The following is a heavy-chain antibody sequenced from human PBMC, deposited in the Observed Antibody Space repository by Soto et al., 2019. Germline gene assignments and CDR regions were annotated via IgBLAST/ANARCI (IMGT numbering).Heavy chain of an antibody. CDR2: IKSSSSTI. CDR1: GFTFSTYS. D-gene: IGHD3-16*01. Sequence: PGGSLRLSCAASGFTFSTYSMNWVRQAPGKGLEWVSYIKSSSSTIYYADSVKGRFTISGDNAKNSLYLQMSSLRAEDTAVYYCAKGLYDFDYWGQGTLVTVSS. V-gene: IGHV3-48*01. CDR3: AKGLYDFDY. J-gene: IGHJ4*02.